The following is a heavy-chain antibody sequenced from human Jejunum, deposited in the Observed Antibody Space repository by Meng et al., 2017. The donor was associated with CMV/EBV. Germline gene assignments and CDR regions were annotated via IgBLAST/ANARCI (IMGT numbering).Heavy chain of an antibody. Sequence: SCASSAFPFPTFGMYWIRQAPAKGLEWVSVICYVGSNKYYSDSVKGRFTVSRDNSKNTLYLQMDSLRAEDTAVYYCARLTSSWAFDYWGPGTLVTVSS. J-gene: IGHJ4*02. D-gene: IGHD6-13*01. V-gene: IGHV3-33*01. CDR3: ARLTSSWAFDY. CDR2: ICYVGSNK. CDR1: AFPFPTFG.